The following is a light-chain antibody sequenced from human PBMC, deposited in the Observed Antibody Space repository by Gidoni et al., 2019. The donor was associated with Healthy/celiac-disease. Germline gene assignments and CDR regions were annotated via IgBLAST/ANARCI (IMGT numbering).Light chain of an antibody. Sequence: VSWMTQSPSLLSASTGDRVTISCRMSQCISSYLAWYQQKPGKAPELLIYAASTLQSGVPSRFSGSGSGTDFTLTISCLQSEDFATYYCQQYYSFPFTFGPGTKVDIK. CDR1: QCISSY. CDR2: AAS. J-gene: IGKJ3*01. V-gene: IGKV1D-8*01. CDR3: QQYYSFPFT.